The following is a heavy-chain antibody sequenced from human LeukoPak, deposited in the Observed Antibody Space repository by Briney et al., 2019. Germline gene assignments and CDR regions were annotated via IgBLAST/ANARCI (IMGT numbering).Heavy chain of an antibody. Sequence: GGSLRLSCEASGFTFHNYAMAWVRQAPGKGLEYVSSIGASGDNIYYGGSVKGRFTISRDNSKNTLFLQMNSLRAEDTALYYCATQSPDYSIGPSYGSFNIRGQGTKVTVSS. CDR3: ATQSPDYSIGPSYGSFNI. D-gene: IGHD3-10*01. CDR2: IGASGDNI. CDR1: GFTFHNYA. V-gene: IGHV3-23*01. J-gene: IGHJ3*02.